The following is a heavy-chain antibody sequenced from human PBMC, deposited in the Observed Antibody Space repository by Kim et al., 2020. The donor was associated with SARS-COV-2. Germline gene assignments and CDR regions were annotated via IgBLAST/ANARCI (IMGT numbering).Heavy chain of an antibody. V-gene: IGHV1-24*01. CDR1: GYILSDLF. Sequence: ASVKVSCKVSGYILSDLFMHWVRQAPGKGFEWMGGFNPEDGEIIYAQKFQGRVTMTEDISTNTAYMELSSLRSEDTAVYYCATARITLVRGVITDWGQGTLVTVPS. CDR3: ATARITLVRGVITD. D-gene: IGHD3-10*01. J-gene: IGHJ4*02. CDR2: FNPEDGEI.